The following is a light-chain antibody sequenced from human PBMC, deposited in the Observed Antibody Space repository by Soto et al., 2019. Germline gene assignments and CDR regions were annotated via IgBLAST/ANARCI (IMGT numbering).Light chain of an antibody. CDR3: QQYNSYSWT. Sequence: DIQMTQSPSTLSAAIGDRVTITCRASQSISSYLAWYQQKPGKAPKLLIYKASSLESGVPSRFSGSGSGTEFTLTVSSLQPDDFATHYCQQYNSYSWTFGQGTKVEIK. CDR1: QSISSY. J-gene: IGKJ1*01. V-gene: IGKV1-5*03. CDR2: KAS.